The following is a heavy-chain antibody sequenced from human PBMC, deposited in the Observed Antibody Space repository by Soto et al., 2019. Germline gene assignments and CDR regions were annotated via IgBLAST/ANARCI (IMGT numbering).Heavy chain of an antibody. Sequence: EVQLLESGGGLVQPGGSPRLSCAASGFTFSSYGMTWVRQAPGKGLEWVSFSSATGAGTYYADSVKGRFTISRDNSKNTLYLQMTSLRADETAVYYCAKDRRAGGNYGFYSDFWGQGALVIVSS. CDR2: SSATGAGT. J-gene: IGHJ4*02. D-gene: IGHD1-7*01. CDR3: AKDRRAGGNYGFYSDF. V-gene: IGHV3-23*01. CDR1: GFTFSSYG.